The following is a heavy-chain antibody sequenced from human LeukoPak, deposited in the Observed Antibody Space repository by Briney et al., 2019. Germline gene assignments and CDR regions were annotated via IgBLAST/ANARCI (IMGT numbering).Heavy chain of an antibody. J-gene: IGHJ4*02. CDR2: IIPIFGTA. D-gene: IGHD3-22*01. CDR1: GGTFSSYA. Sequence: ASVKVSRKASGGTFSSYAISWVRQAPGQGLEWMGGIIPIFGTANYAQKFQGRVTITTDESTSTAYMELSSLRAEDTAVYYCARTQAYDSSGWHFDYWGQGTLVTVSS. V-gene: IGHV1-69*05. CDR3: ARTQAYDSSGWHFDY.